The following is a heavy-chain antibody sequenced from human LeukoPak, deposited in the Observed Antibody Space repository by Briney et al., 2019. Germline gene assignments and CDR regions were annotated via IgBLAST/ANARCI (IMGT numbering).Heavy chain of an antibody. CDR3: ARDPGSINGMDV. J-gene: IGHJ6*02. V-gene: IGHV3-30*03. Sequence: GGSLRLSCAASGFTVSSNYMSWVRQAPGKGLEWVAVISYDGSNKYYADSVKGRFTISRDNSKNTLYLQMNSLRAEDTALYYCARDPGSINGMDVWGQGTTVTVSS. CDR2: ISYDGSNK. D-gene: IGHD2/OR15-2a*01. CDR1: GFTVSSNY.